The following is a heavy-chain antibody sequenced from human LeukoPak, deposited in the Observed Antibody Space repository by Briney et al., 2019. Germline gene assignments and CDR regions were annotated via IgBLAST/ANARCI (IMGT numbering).Heavy chain of an antibody. CDR1: GYTFTSYD. CDR2: MNPNSGNT. D-gene: IGHD3-3*01. Sequence: ASVKVSFKASGYTFTSYDINWVRQATGQGLEWMGWMNPNSGNTGYAQKFQGRVTMTRNTSISTAYMELSSLRSEDTAVYYCARGKYYDFWSGYFAATSDAFDIWGQGTMVTVSS. CDR3: ARGKYYDFWSGYFAATSDAFDI. V-gene: IGHV1-8*01. J-gene: IGHJ3*02.